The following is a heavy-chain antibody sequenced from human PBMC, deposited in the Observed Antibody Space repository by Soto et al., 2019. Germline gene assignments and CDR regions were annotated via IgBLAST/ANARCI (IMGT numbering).Heavy chain of an antibody. D-gene: IGHD2-2*01. CDR3: SFAPNWPYQLTRY. CDR2: IVPMNGSP. CDR1: GGMFYSSA. V-gene: IGHV1-69*13. Sequence: ASVKVSCKASGGMFYSSAINWVRQAPGQGLEWMRGIVPMNGSPKYAQEFLGRVTISADASATTAYMDLSGLKSEDTAVYYCSFAPNWPYQLTRYWGRGTKVTVSS. J-gene: IGHJ4*02.